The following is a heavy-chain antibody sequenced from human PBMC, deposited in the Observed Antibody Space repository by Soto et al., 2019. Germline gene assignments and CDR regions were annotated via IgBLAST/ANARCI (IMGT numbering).Heavy chain of an antibody. CDR3: GTGGRIFWCLDP. J-gene: IGHJ5*02. CDR1: GFTFSSYA. V-gene: IGHV3-23*01. CDR2: ISGSGGST. D-gene: IGHD3-3*01. Sequence: EVQLLESGGGLVQPGGSLRLSCAASGFTFSSYAMSWVRQAPGKGLEWVSAISGSGGSTYYADSVKGRFTISRDNSKNTLYLQMNSPGDADTAVYSCGTGGRIFWCLDPWGQGTLVTVSS.